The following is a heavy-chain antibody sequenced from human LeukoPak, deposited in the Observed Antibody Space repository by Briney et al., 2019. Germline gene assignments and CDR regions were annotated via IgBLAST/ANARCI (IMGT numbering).Heavy chain of an antibody. D-gene: IGHD3-10*01. CDR1: GFTLSNYA. J-gene: IGHJ4*02. V-gene: IGHV3-23*01. CDR3: AKAYGSRNYFFDY. CDR2: IRGSDIST. Sequence: GGSLRLSCAASGFTLSNYAMSWVRQAPGKGLEWVSGIRGSDISTYYADSVKGRFTISRDNSKNTLYLQMNSLRVEDTALYYCAKAYGSRNYFFDYWGQGTLVTVSS.